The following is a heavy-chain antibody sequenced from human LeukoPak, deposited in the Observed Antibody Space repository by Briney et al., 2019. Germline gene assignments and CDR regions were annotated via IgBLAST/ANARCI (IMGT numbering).Heavy chain of an antibody. Sequence: ASVKVSCKASGYTFTSYAMNWVRQAPGQGLEWMGWINTNTGNPTYAKGFTGGFVFSLDTSVSTAYLQISSLKAEGTAVYYCARPSGSYVNFDYSYYYMDVWGKGPTVTVSS. CDR2: INTNTGNP. D-gene: IGHD1-26*01. V-gene: IGHV7-4-1*02. J-gene: IGHJ6*03. CDR3: ARPSGSYVNFDYSYYYMDV. CDR1: GYTFTSYA.